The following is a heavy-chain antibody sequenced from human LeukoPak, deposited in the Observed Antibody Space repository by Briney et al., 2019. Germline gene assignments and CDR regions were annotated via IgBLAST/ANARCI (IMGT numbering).Heavy chain of an antibody. CDR1: GFTFDDYA. V-gene: IGHV3-9*01. CDR2: ISWNSGSI. J-gene: IGHJ5*02. Sequence: GGSLRLSCAASGFTFDDYAMHWVRHAQGKGMEWVSGISWNSGSIGYADSVKGRFTISRDNAKNSLYLQMNSLRAEDTALYYCAKDKGAGSSGFDPWGQGTLVTVSS. D-gene: IGHD6-6*01. CDR3: AKDKGAGSSGFDP.